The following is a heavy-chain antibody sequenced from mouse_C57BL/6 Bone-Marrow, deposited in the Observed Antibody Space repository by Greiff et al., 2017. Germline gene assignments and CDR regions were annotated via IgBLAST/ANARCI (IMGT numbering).Heavy chain of an antibody. J-gene: IGHJ2*01. Sequence: QVQLQQPGAELVKPGASVKMSCKASGYTFTSYWITWVKQRPGQGLEWIGDIYPTSGRTNYNKKFKIKAILTVDNSSTTAYMQLSSLTSEDSAVLYCARPSPRGRGGDYGGRGTAITVSS. D-gene: IGHD1-1*02. CDR2: IYPTSGRT. CDR3: ARPSPRGRGGDY. V-gene: IGHV1-55*01. CDR1: GYTFTSYW.